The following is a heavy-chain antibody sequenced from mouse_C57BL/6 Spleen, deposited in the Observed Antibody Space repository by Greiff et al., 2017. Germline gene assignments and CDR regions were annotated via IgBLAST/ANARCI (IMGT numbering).Heavy chain of an antibody. Sequence: EVQGVESGGGLVKPGGSLKLSCAASGFTFSDYGMHWVRQAPEKGLEWVAYISSGSSTIYYADTVKGRFTISRDNAKNTLFLQMTSLRSEDTAMYYCAKNYYGSSYRWYFDVWGTGTTVTVSS. D-gene: IGHD1-1*01. CDR2: ISSGSSTI. CDR3: AKNYYGSSYRWYFDV. CDR1: GFTFSDYG. V-gene: IGHV5-17*01. J-gene: IGHJ1*03.